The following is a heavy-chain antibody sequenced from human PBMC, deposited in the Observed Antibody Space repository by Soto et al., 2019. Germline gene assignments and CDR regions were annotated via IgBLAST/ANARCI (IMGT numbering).Heavy chain of an antibody. Sequence: SYAARVFNFSGYAMSWIRQDQGKGLDWVSAISGSGGSTYYADSVKGRFTTSSDSSRTTVYLQMNSLRPDDTAVYSCATWHLQEHAYDIWGQGTMVTGSS. CDR2: ISGSGGST. CDR3: ATWHLQEHAYDI. V-gene: IGHV3-23*01. CDR1: VFNFSGYA. J-gene: IGHJ3*02. D-gene: IGHD1-1*01.